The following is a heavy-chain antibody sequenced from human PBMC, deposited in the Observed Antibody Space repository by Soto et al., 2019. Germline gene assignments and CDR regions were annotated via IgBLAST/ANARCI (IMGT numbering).Heavy chain of an antibody. CDR2: IYYSGST. V-gene: IGHV4-59*08. D-gene: IGHD4-17*01. J-gene: IGHJ4*02. Sequence: SETLSLTCTVSGGSISSYYWSWIRQPPGKGLEWIGYIYYSGSTNYNPSLKSRVTISVDTSKNQFSLKLSSVTAADTAVYYCARHHDYGDLELDYRGQGTLVTVSS. CDR1: GGSISSYY. CDR3: ARHHDYGDLELDY.